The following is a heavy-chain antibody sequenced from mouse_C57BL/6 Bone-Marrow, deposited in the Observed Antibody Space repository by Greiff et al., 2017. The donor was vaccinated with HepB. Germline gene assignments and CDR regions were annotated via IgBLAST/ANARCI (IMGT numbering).Heavy chain of an antibody. CDR3: ARGGLWLRRGAWFAY. CDR2: IHPNSGST. D-gene: IGHD2-2*01. Sequence: QVQLQQPGAELVKPGASVKLSCKASGYTFTSYWMHRVKQRPGQGLEWIGMIHPNSGSTNYNEKFKSKATLTVDKSSSTAYMQLSSLTSEDSAVYYCARGGLWLRRGAWFAYWGQGTLVTVSA. J-gene: IGHJ3*01. CDR1: GYTFTSYW. V-gene: IGHV1-64*01.